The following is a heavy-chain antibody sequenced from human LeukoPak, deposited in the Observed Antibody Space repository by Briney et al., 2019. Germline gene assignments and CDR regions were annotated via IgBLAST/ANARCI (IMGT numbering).Heavy chain of an antibody. CDR3: AKGKGYSSSLDAFDI. V-gene: IGHV3-30-3*01. CDR1: GFIFSSYA. CDR2: ISYDGSNK. Sequence: GGSLRLSCAASGFIFSSYAMHWVRQAPGKGLEWVAVISYDGSNKYYADSVKGRFTISRDNSKNTLYLQMNSLRAEDTAVYYCAKGKGYSSSLDAFDIWGQGTMVTVSS. J-gene: IGHJ3*02. D-gene: IGHD6-13*01.